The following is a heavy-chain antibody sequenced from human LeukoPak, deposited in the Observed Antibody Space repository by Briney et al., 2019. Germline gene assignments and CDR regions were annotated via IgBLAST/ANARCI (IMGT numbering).Heavy chain of an antibody. CDR3: ARKVVRGVICWFDA. CDR1: GGSFSNYY. CDR2: INHSGTT. D-gene: IGHD3-10*01. Sequence: SETLSLTCAVSGGSFSNYYWTWIRQPPGKGLEWIGEINHSGTTNYSPSLKSRVTMSVDTSKNQFSLNLSSVIAADTAVYYCARKVVRGVICWFDAWGQGTLVTVSS. V-gene: IGHV4-34*01. J-gene: IGHJ5*02.